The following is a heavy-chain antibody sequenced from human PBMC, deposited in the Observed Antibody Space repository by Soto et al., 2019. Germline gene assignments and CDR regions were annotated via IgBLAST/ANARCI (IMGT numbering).Heavy chain of an antibody. V-gene: IGHV3-30*18. J-gene: IGHJ5*01. Sequence: PGGSLRLSCAASGFTFSSYGMHGVRQAPGKGLEWVAVISYDGSNKYYADSVKGRFTISRDNSKNPLYLQMNSLRAEDRVLSHRPKAARSPRGYSSQTPRFDTWRHGTLVAVSS. CDR2: ISYDGSNK. CDR1: GFTFSSYG. D-gene: IGHD6-13*01. CDR3: PKAARSPRGYSSQTPRFDT.